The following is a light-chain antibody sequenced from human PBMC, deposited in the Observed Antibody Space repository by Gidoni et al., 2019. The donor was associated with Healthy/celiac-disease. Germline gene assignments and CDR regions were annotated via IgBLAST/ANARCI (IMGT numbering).Light chain of an antibody. J-gene: IGKJ3*01. CDR1: QSVSSY. CDR3: QQRSNWPPGT. V-gene: IGKV3-11*01. Sequence: EKVVTQSPATLSLSPGARATLSCRASQSVSSYLAWYQQKPGKAPRLLIYDASHRATGIPARFSGSGSGTDFTLTISSLEPEDFAVYYCQQRSNWPPGTFGPGTKVDIK. CDR2: DAS.